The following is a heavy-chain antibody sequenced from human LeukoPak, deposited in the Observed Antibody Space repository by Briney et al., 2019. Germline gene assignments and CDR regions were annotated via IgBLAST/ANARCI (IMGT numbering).Heavy chain of an antibody. V-gene: IGHV1-2*02. CDR2: INPNSGGT. CDR3: ARAHYDILTGKYYFDY. Sequence: ASVKVSCKASGYSFTGYYMHWVRQAPGQGLEWMGWINPNSGGTNYAQKFQGMVTMTRDTSISTAYMELSRLRSDDTAVYYCARAHYDILTGKYYFDYWGQGTLVTVSS. D-gene: IGHD3-9*01. CDR1: GYSFTGYY. J-gene: IGHJ4*02.